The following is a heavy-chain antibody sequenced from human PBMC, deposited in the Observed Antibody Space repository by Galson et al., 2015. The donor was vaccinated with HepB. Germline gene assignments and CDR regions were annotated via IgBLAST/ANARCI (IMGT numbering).Heavy chain of an antibody. D-gene: IGHD4-17*01. CDR3: ARVADVDYGDHSHFDS. J-gene: IGHJ4*02. CDR2: ISSSYIYT. V-gene: IGHV3-11*06. CDR1: GFTFSNYY. Sequence: SLRLSCAASGFTFSNYYMSWIRQAPGKGLEWISYISSSYIYTNYADSVKGRFTISRDNAKNSLYLQMNSLRAEDTAVYYCARVADVDYGDHSHFDSWGQGTLVTVSS.